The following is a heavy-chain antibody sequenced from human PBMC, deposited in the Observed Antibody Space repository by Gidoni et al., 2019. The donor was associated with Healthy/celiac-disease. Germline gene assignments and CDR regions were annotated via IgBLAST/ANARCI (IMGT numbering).Heavy chain of an antibody. Sequence: GIRGVRQAPGQGLEWMGWISAYNGNTNYAQKLQGRVTMTTDTSTSTAYMELRSLRSDDTAVYYCARDREYYYDSSGYYRIWGQGTMVTVSS. CDR1: G. CDR3: ARDREYYYDSSGYYRI. J-gene: IGHJ3*02. CDR2: ISAYNGNT. V-gene: IGHV1-18*01. D-gene: IGHD3-22*01.